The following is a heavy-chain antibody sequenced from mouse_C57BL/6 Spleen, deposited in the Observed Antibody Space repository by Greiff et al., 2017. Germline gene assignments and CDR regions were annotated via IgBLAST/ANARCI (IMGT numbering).Heavy chain of an antibody. Sequence: VQLQQSGTVLVRPGASVKLSCTTSGFTFNSYWMHWVKQRPGQGLEWIGAIYPGNGDTDYTPKFTGKAKLTAGTSSSTAYLQLSSLTSEDSAVYYCTVRDYYDGWFAYWGQGTPLTVSA. CDR2: IYPGNGDT. D-gene: IGHD1-1*01. CDR3: TVRDYYDGWFAY. CDR1: GFTFNSYW. V-gene: IGHV1-5*01. J-gene: IGHJ3*01.